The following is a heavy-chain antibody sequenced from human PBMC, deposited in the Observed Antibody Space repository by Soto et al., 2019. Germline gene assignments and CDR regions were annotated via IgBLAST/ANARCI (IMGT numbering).Heavy chain of an antibody. Sequence: QVQLVESGGGVVQPGRSLRLSCAASGFTFSSYGMHWVRQAPGKGLEWVAVIWYDGSNKYYADSVKGRFTISRDNSKNTLDLQMNSLRAEDTAVYYCARDVYVDATVTYNWFDPWGQGTLVTVSS. CDR1: GFTFSSYG. CDR2: IWYDGSNK. V-gene: IGHV3-33*01. J-gene: IGHJ5*02. D-gene: IGHD4-17*01. CDR3: ARDVYVDATVTYNWFDP.